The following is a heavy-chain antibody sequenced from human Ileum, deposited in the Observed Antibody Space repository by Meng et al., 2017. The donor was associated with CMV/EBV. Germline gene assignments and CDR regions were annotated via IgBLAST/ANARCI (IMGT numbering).Heavy chain of an antibody. V-gene: IGHV3-23*01. CDR2: ISGSGGST. D-gene: IGHD5-12*01. CDR1: GFIFSSYA. Sequence: GGSLRLSCAASGFIFSSYAMSWVRQAPGKGLEWVSSISGSGGSTHYADSVKGRFTISRDNSKHTLYLQMNSLRAEDTAVYYCAKDYSGYDSHFDYWGQGTRVTVSS. J-gene: IGHJ4*02. CDR3: AKDYSGYDSHFDY.